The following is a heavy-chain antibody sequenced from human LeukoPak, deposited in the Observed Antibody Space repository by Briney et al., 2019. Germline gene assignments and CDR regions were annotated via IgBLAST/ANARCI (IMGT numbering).Heavy chain of an antibody. CDR1: GGSISSSSYY. Sequence: PSETLSLTCTVSGGSISSSSYYWGWIRQPPGKGLEWIGSIYYSGSTNYNPSLKSRVTISVDTSKNQFSLKLSSVTAADTAVYYCARVLRDFWSGYHRGYYFDYWGQGTLVTVSS. V-gene: IGHV4-39*07. CDR2: IYYSGST. J-gene: IGHJ4*02. CDR3: ARVLRDFWSGYHRGYYFDY. D-gene: IGHD3-3*01.